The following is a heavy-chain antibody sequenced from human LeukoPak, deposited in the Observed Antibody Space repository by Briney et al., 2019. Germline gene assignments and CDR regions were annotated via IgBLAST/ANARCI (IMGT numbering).Heavy chain of an antibody. J-gene: IGHJ6*03. CDR3: AKDRRYSYGYGYYYYYMDV. CDR2: IWYDGSNK. D-gene: IGHD5-18*01. V-gene: IGHV3-33*06. CDR1: GFTFSSYG. Sequence: PGGSLRLSCAASGFTFSSYGMHWVRQAPGKGLEWVAVIWYDGSNKYYADSVKGRFTISRDNSKNTLYLRMNSLRAEDTAVYYCAKDRRYSYGYGYYYYYMDVWGKGTTVTVSS.